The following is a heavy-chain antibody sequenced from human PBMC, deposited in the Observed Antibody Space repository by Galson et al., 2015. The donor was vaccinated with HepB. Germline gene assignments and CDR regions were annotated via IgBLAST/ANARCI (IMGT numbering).Heavy chain of an antibody. D-gene: IGHD2-8*02. CDR1: GGSISTYY. CDR3: ASTTMGGGLYYWYFDL. V-gene: IGHV4-59*08. CDR2: IYYSGST. J-gene: IGHJ2*01. Sequence: ETLSLTCTVSGGSISTYYWSWIRQPPGKGLEWIGYIYYSGSTNYNPSLKSRVTISVDTSKNQFSLKLSSVTAADTAVYYYASTTMGGGLYYWYFDLWGRGTLVTVSS.